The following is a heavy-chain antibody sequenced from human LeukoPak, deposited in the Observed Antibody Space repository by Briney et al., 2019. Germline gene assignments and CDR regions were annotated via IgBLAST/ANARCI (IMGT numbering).Heavy chain of an antibody. V-gene: IGHV1-69*13. CDR1: GYTFSNYG. D-gene: IGHD3-22*01. CDR2: IIPIFGTA. CDR3: ARDLPGYYDAFDI. Sequence: SVKVSCKTSGYTFSNYGISWVRQAPGQGLEWMGGIIPIFGTANYAQKFQGRVTITADESTSTAYMELSSLRSEDTAVYYCARDLPGYYDAFDIWGQGTMVTVSS. J-gene: IGHJ3*02.